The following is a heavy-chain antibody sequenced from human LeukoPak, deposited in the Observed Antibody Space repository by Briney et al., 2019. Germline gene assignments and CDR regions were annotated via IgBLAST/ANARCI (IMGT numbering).Heavy chain of an antibody. Sequence: PSQTLSLXCTVSGGSISSGDYYWSWIRQPPGKGLEWIGYIYYSGSTYYNPSLKSRVTISVDTSKNQFSLKLSSVTAADTAVYYCARAKYSYGKNWFDPWGQGTLVTVSS. CDR1: GGSISSGDYY. J-gene: IGHJ5*02. V-gene: IGHV4-30-4*08. D-gene: IGHD5-18*01. CDR3: ARAKYSYGKNWFDP. CDR2: IYYSGST.